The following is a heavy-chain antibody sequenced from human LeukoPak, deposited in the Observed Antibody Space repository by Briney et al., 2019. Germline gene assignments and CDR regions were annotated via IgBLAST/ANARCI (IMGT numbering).Heavy chain of an antibody. J-gene: IGHJ5*02. CDR3: VKETEYSYGHP. CDR2: ISGSGGRT. D-gene: IGHD5-18*01. CDR1: GFTFSSYA. V-gene: IGHV3-23*01. Sequence: PGGSLRLSCAASGFTFSSYAMSWVRQTPEKGLDWVSAISGSGGRTYYADSVKGRFTISRDNSKNTLYLQMNSLRAEDTAVYYCVKETEYSYGHPWGQGTLVTVSS.